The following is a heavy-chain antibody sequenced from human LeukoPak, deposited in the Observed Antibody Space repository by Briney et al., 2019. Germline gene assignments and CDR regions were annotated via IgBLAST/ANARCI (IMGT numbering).Heavy chain of an antibody. V-gene: IGHV3-21*01. CDR3: ARVQDEVVVAALDY. D-gene: IGHD2-15*01. J-gene: IGHJ4*02. CDR1: GFTFSSYS. CDR2: ISSSSSYI. Sequence: GGSLRLSCAASGFTFSSYSMNWVRQAPGKGLEWVSSISSSSSYIYYADSVKGRFTISRDNAKNSLYLQVNSLRAEDTAVYYCARVQDEVVVAALDYWGQGTLVTVSS.